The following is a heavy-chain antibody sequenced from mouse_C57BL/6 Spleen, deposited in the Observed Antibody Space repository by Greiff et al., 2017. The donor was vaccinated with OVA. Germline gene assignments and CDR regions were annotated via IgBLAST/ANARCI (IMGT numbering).Heavy chain of an antibody. CDR3: ARSGDYECYFDY. J-gene: IGHJ2*01. CDR1: GYTFTDYN. Sequence: VQLQQSGPELVKPGASVKISCKASGYTFTDYNMDWVKQSHGKSLEWIGDINPNNGGTIYNQKFKGKATLTVDKSSSTAYMELRSLTSEDTAVYYCARSGDYECYFDYWGQGTTLTVSS. D-gene: IGHD2-4*01. V-gene: IGHV1-18*01. CDR2: INPNNGGT.